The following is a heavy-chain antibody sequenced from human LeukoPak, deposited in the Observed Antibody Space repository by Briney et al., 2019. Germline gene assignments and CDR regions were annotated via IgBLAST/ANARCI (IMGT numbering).Heavy chain of an antibody. J-gene: IGHJ3*02. D-gene: IGHD5-24*01. CDR2: VYYSGST. CDR3: ARIFRRDGYNYDAFDI. CDR1: GGSISSYY. V-gene: IGHV4-59*01. Sequence: SETLSLTCTVSGGSISSYYWSWIRQPPGRGLEWIGYVYYSGSTNYNPSLKSRVTISVDTSKNQFSLKLTSVTAADTAVYYSARIFRRDGYNYDAFDIWGQGTMVTVS.